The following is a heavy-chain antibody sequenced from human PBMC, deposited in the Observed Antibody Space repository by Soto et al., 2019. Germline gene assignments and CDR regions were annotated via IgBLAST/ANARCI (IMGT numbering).Heavy chain of an antibody. CDR3: TTGIYYDILTGYHNVAY. CDR1: GFNLSHPW. Sequence: GGSLRLSCVASGFNLSHPWMTWVRQAAGRGLEWVGRIKSKTDGGTADYAAPVKGRATISRDDSKNTVYLQMNSLKTEDTAVYYCTTGIYYDILTGYHNVAYWGQGALVTVSS. V-gene: IGHV3-15*01. J-gene: IGHJ4*02. D-gene: IGHD3-9*01. CDR2: IKSKTDGGTA.